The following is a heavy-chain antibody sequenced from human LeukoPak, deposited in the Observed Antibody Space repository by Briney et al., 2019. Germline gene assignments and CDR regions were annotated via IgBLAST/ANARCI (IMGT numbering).Heavy chain of an antibody. V-gene: IGHV3-23*01. J-gene: IGHJ4*02. CDR2: CGTDGDT. CDR1: GFTFSSYA. D-gene: IGHD6-13*01. Sequence: GGSLRLSCAASGFTFSSYAMNWVRQAPGKGLEWVSACGTDGDTYYADSVRGRFTISRDNARNTAYLQMSSLRAEDTAVYYCAQKTPGTHPFDYWGQGTLVTVSS. CDR3: AQKTPGTHPFDY.